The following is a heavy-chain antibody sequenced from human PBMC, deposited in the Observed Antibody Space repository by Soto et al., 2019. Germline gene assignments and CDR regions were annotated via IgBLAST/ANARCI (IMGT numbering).Heavy chain of an antibody. Sequence: EVQLVESGGGLVQPGGSLRLSCAASGFTFSSYWVSWVRQAPGKGLEWVANIKQDGSEKYYVDSVKGRFTISRDNAKNSLYLQMNSLRAEDTAVYYCARVDIAVAGDEYFQHWGQGTLVTVSS. V-gene: IGHV3-7*03. CDR2: IKQDGSEK. J-gene: IGHJ1*01. CDR1: GFTFSSYW. D-gene: IGHD6-19*01. CDR3: ARVDIAVAGDEYFQH.